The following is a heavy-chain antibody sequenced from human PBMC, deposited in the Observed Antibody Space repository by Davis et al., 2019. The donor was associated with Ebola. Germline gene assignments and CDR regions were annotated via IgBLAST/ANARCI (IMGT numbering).Heavy chain of an antibody. D-gene: IGHD6-13*01. CDR3: ARQEAYSSSWNYFDY. J-gene: IGHJ4*02. CDR1: GGSISSSSYY. Sequence: PSETLSLTCTVSGGSISSSSYYWGWIRQPPGKGLEWIGSIYYSGSTYYNPSLKSRVTISVDTSKNQFSLKLSSVTAADTAVYYCARQEAYSSSWNYFDYWGQGTLVTVSS. CDR2: IYYSGST. V-gene: IGHV4-39*01.